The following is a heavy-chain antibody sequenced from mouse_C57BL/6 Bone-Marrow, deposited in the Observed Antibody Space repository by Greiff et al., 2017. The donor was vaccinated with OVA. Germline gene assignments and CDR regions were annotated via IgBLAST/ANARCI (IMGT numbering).Heavy chain of an antibody. D-gene: IGHD1-1*01. V-gene: IGHV5-4*01. CDR3: ARDPPPYYYGSSPWFAY. J-gene: IGHJ3*01. Sequence: EVKLVESGGGLVKPGGSLKLSCAASGFTFSSYAMSWVRQTPEKRLEWVATISDGGSYTYYPDNVKGRFTIYSDNAKNNLYLQMSHLKSEDTAMYYCARDPPPYYYGSSPWFAYWGQGTLVTVSA. CDR1: GFTFSSYA. CDR2: ISDGGSYT.